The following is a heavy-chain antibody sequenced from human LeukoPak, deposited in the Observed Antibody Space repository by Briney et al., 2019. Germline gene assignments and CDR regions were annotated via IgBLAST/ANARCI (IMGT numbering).Heavy chain of an antibody. J-gene: IGHJ1*01. Sequence: GGSLRISCAASGFTISSYGMQWVRQDPGKGLEWVAVISYDGSNKYYADSVKGRFTISRDNSKNTLYLQMNSLRAEDTAVYYCAKGVVARAYFQHWGQGTLVTVSS. D-gene: IGHD2-15*01. CDR3: AKGVVARAYFQH. CDR2: ISYDGSNK. CDR1: GFTISSYG. V-gene: IGHV3-30*18.